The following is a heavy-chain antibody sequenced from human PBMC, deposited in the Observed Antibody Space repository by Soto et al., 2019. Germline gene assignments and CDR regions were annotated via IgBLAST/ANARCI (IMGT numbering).Heavy chain of an antibody. CDR3: XXXXXXXXXXXXYYYGMDV. CDR2: IYYSGST. Sequence: QLQLQESGPGLVKPSETLSLTCTVSGGSISSSSYYWGWIRQPPGKGLEWIGSIYYSGSTYYNPSLKSRVTISVXXSXXXXXXXXXXXXXXXXXXXXXXXXXXXXXXXXXYYYGMDVWGQGTTVTVSS. J-gene: IGHJ6*02. V-gene: IGHV4-39*01. CDR1: GGSISSSSYY.